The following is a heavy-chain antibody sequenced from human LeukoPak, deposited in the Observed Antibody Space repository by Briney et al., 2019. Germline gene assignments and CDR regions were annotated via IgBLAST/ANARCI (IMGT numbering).Heavy chain of an antibody. CDR2: INPNSGGT. CDR3: AVDKQRTLTFDY. CDR1: GYTFIGYY. Sequence: ASVKVSCKASGYTFIGYYMDWVRQAPGQGLEWMGWINPNSGGTNYAQKFQGRVTMTRDTSISTAYMELSRLRSDDTAVYYCAVDKQRTLTFDYWGQGTLVTVSS. D-gene: IGHD4-17*01. V-gene: IGHV1-2*02. J-gene: IGHJ4*02.